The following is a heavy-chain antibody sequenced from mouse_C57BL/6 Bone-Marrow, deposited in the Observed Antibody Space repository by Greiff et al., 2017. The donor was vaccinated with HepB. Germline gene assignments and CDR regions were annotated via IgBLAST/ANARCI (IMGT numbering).Heavy chain of an antibody. V-gene: IGHV1-81*01. CDR2: IYPRSGNT. D-gene: IGHD1-1*01. J-gene: IGHJ2*01. CDR3: ARWRGLRYYFDY. CDR1: GYTFTSYG. Sequence: QVQLQQSGAELARPGASVKLSCKASGYTFTSYGISWVKQRTGQGLEWIGEIYPRSGNTYYNEKFKGKATLTADKSSSTAYMELRSLTSEDSAVYFCARWRGLRYYFDYWGQGTTLTVAS.